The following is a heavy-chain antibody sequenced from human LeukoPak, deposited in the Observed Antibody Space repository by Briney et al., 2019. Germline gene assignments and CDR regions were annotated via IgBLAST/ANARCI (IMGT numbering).Heavy chain of an antibody. CDR3: ARDQGGASY. CDR1: GFTFSNYA. V-gene: IGHV3-23*01. Sequence: GGSLRLSCAASGFTFSNYAMSWVRQAPRKGLEWVSGISGSGDNTYYADSVKGRFTISRDNAKNSLYLQMDSLRAEDTAVYYCARDQGGASYWGQGTLVTVSS. D-gene: IGHD1-26*01. CDR2: ISGSGDNT. J-gene: IGHJ4*02.